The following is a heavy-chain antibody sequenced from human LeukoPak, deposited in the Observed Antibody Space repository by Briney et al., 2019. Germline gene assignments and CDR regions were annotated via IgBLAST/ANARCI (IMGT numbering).Heavy chain of an antibody. Sequence: GGSLRLSCAASGFTFSSYGMHWVRQAPGKGLEWVAVIWYDGSNKYYADSVKGRFTISRDNSKNTLYPQMNSLRAEDTAIYYCARVGYSYGPIDYWGRGTLVTVSS. CDR3: ARVGYSYGPIDY. D-gene: IGHD5-18*01. V-gene: IGHV3-33*01. CDR2: IWYDGSNK. CDR1: GFTFSSYG. J-gene: IGHJ4*02.